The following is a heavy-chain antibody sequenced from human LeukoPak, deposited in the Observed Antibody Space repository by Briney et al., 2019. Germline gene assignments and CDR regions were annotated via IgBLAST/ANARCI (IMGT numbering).Heavy chain of an antibody. J-gene: IGHJ4*02. CDR3: ARHIIGSRGTYRGTFDY. CDR2: IYPGDSDT. D-gene: IGHD1-26*01. CDR1: GYTFTSNW. V-gene: IGHV5-51*01. Sequence: GESLKISCKGSGYTFTSNWIGWVRQMPGKGLEWMGIIYPGDSDTRYSPSFQGQVTISADKSISTAFLQWSSLKASDTATYYCARHIIGSRGTYRGTFDYWGQGTLVTVSS.